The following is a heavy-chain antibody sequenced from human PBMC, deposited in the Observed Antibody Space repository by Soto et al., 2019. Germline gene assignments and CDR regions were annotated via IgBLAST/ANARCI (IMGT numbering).Heavy chain of an antibody. CDR3: ARAAAGYYYYGMDV. D-gene: IGHD6-13*01. CDR1: GGSISSYY. Sequence: SETLSLTCTVSGGSISSYYWSWIRQPPGKGLEWIGYIYYSGSTDYNPSLKSRVTISVDTSKNQFSLKLSSVTAADTAVYYCARAAAGYYYYGMDVWGQGTTVTVSS. V-gene: IGHV4-59*01. CDR2: IYYSGST. J-gene: IGHJ6*02.